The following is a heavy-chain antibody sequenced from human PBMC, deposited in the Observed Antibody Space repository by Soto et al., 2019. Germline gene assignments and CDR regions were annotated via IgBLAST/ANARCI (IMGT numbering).Heavy chain of an antibody. CDR2: VYYNWIT. CDR1: GGSINNHY. V-gene: IGHV4-59*11. Sequence: QVQLQESGPGLVKPSETLSLTCTVSGGSINNHYWSWIRQPPGKGIEWLGYVYYNWITNYNPTLKSRVNMSVDTSKTQLSLNLPSLTAADTAMYYCTRANWYSEYWGQGTLVTVSS. CDR3: TRANWYSEY. J-gene: IGHJ4*02. D-gene: IGHD2-8*01.